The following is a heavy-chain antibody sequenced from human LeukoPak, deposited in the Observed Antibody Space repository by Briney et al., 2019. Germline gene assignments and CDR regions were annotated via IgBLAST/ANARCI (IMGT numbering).Heavy chain of an antibody. J-gene: IGHJ5*01. CDR1: GFIFSDYA. V-gene: IGHV3-30-3*01. CDR3: ARDAGSAWISWFDS. Sequence: GGSLRLSCTASGFIFSDYAMHWVRQAPGKGLEWVAVMSADGINTFYAASVRGRFTISRDNSKGTVNLQMNRLTSEDAAVYYCARDAGSAWISWFDSWGQGSVVAVSS. CDR2: MSADGINT. D-gene: IGHD6-19*01.